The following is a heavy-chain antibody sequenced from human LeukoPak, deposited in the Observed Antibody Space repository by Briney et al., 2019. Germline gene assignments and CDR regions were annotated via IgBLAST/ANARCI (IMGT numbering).Heavy chain of an antibody. CDR1: GGSISSYY. J-gene: IGHJ4*02. D-gene: IGHD3-3*01. CDR3: AREGGFYRPLDY. Sequence: SETLSLTCTVSGGSISSYYWSWIRQPPGKGLEWIGYIYYSGSTNHNPSLKSRVTISVDTSKNQFSLKLSSVTAADTAVYYCAREGGFYRPLDYSGQGTLVTVSS. CDR2: IYYSGST. V-gene: IGHV4-59*01.